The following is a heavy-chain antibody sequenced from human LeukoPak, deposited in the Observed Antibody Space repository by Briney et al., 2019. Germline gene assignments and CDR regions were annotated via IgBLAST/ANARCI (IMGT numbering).Heavy chain of an antibody. CDR3: ARLLSAFDI. CDR1: GGSFSGYY. Sequence: TSETLSLTCAVYGGSFSGYYWSWIRQPPGKGLEWIGEINHSGSTNYNPSLKSRVTISLDTSKNQFSLKMTSVTAADTAVYYCARLLSAFDIWGQGTTVTVSS. CDR2: INHSGST. J-gene: IGHJ3*02. V-gene: IGHV4-34*01. D-gene: IGHD2-21*01.